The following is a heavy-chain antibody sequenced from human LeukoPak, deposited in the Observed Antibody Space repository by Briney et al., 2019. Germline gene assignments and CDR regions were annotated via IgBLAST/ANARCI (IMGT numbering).Heavy chain of an antibody. J-gene: IGHJ4*02. Sequence: ASVKVSCKASGYTFTSYSISWVRQAPGQGLEWMGWISAYNGNTNYAQKFQGRVTMTTDTSTSTAYMELRSLRSDDTAVYYCARLSYCGGDCADPFDYWGQGTLVTVSS. CDR1: GYTFTSYS. V-gene: IGHV1-18*01. CDR3: ARLSYCGGDCADPFDY. CDR2: ISAYNGNT. D-gene: IGHD2-21*02.